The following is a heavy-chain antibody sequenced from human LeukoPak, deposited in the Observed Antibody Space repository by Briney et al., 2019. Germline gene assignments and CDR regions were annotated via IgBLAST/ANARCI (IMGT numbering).Heavy chain of an antibody. CDR2: IKQDGSDK. J-gene: IGHJ4*02. CDR1: GFTFSSYW. CDR3: ATSLGPLAEY. V-gene: IGHV3-7*01. Sequence: GGSLRLSCEVSGFTFSSYWMNWVRQAPGKGLEWVANIKQDGSDKYYVDSVKGRFTISRDNAKNSLYLQMNSLRAEDTAVYYCATSLGPLAEYWGQGTLVTVSS. D-gene: IGHD7-27*01.